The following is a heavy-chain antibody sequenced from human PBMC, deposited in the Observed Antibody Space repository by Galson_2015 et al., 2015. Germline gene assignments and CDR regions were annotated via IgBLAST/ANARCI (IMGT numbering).Heavy chain of an antibody. J-gene: IGHJ4*02. CDR1: GFTFINYW. Sequence: SLRLSCAASGFTFINYWMSWVRRAPGKGLEWLANIKQDGSVKCYVDSVKGRFTISRDTARNSLYLQMNSLRAEDAAVYFCARIGYSSSSFDYWGQGTLVTVSS. CDR2: IKQDGSVK. V-gene: IGHV3-7*01. D-gene: IGHD6-6*01. CDR3: ARIGYSSSSFDY.